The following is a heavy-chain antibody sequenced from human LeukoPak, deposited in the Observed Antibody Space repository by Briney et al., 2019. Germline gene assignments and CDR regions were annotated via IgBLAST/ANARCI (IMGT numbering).Heavy chain of an antibody. CDR3: AKGPGSYSSSWYDY. CDR2: ISWNSGSI. Sequence: PGGSLRLSCAASGFTFDDYAMHWVRQAPGKGLEWVSGISWNSGSIGYADSVKGRFTTSRDNAKNSLYLQMNSLRAEDTALYYCAKGPGSYSSSWYDYWGQGTLVTVSS. D-gene: IGHD6-13*01. V-gene: IGHV3-9*01. CDR1: GFTFDDYA. J-gene: IGHJ4*02.